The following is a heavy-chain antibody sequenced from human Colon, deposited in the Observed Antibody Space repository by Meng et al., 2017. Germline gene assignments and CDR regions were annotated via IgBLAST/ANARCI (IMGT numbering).Heavy chain of an antibody. CDR2: IYYSGST. J-gene: IGHJ4*02. V-gene: IGHV4-31*03. CDR1: GASISSDGSF. D-gene: IGHD3-22*01. Sequence: QVQLQESGLGLVKPSQTLFLTCTVSGASISSDGSFWSWLRQSPGKGLEWIAYIYYSGSTYYNPSLMSRLTISVDTSNNHFSLTLSSVTAADTAVYYCARDRSGSGLFDFWGQGTLVTVSS. CDR3: ARDRSGSGLFDF.